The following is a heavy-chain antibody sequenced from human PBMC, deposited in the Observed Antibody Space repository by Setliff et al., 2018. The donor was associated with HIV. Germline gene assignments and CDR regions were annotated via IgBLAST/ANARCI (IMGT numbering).Heavy chain of an antibody. J-gene: IGHJ3*02. V-gene: IGHV4-59*11. CDR3: ARESLNLGELSSNPDASDI. CDR2: ISYSGNT. D-gene: IGHD3-16*02. CDR1: GGSISNRY. Sequence: SETLSLTCTVSGGSISNRYWSWIRQPPGKELEWVGSISYSGNTDQNPSLKSRVTISQDTSNNQFSLKLRSVTAADTAVYYCARESLNLGELSSNPDASDIWGQGTMVTVSS.